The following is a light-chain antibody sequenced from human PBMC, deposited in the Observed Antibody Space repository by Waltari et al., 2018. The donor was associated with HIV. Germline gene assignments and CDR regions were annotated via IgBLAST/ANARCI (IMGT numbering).Light chain of an antibody. V-gene: IGLV1-40*01. Sequence: QSVLTQPPSVSGAPGQRVTISCTGSSSNIGADYDVHWYQQLPGTATKPLVYANNHRPSWVPDRFSGSKSGTSASLAITGLQAEDEADYYCQSYDSSLSGYVFGTGTKVTVL. CDR1: SSNIGADYD. J-gene: IGLJ1*01. CDR2: ANN. CDR3: QSYDSSLSGYV.